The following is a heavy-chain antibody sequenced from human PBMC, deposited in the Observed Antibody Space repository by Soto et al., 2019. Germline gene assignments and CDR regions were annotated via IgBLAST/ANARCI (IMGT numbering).Heavy chain of an antibody. Sequence: SGPTLVTPTKTLTRTSPSSGFSLTPRGRGGSWIRQPQGKALEWLALIDWDDDKYYSTSLKTRLTISKDTSKNQVVLTMTNMDPVDTATYYCARSYGSGSYHENWLDPWGQGTLVTVSS. CDR1: GFSLTPRGRG. J-gene: IGHJ5*02. CDR2: IDWDDDK. V-gene: IGHV2-70*12. D-gene: IGHD3-10*01. CDR3: ARSYGSGSYHENWLDP.